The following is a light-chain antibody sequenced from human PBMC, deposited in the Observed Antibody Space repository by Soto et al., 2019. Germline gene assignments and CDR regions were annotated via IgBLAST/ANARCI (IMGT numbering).Light chain of an antibody. CDR1: QSVSSK. CDR3: QQYNNWPPWT. J-gene: IGKJ1*01. V-gene: IGKV3-15*01. Sequence: ETVMTQSPATLSVSPGERATLSCRASQSVSSKLAWYQQKPGQAPRLLMYGASTRATGIPARFSGSVSGTEFTLTISSLQSEDFAVYYCQQYNNWPPWTFGQGTKVEIK. CDR2: GAS.